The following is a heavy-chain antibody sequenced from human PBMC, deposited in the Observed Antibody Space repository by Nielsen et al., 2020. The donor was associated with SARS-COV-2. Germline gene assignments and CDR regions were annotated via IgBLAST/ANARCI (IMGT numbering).Heavy chain of an antibody. Sequence: PGKGLEWIGSIYYSGSTYYNPSLKSRVTISVDTSKNQFSLKLSSVTAADTAVYYCASGSFRRFDYWGQGTLVTVSS. CDR2: IYYSGST. J-gene: IGHJ4*02. D-gene: IGHD3-10*01. CDR3: ASGSFRRFDY. V-gene: IGHV4-39*01.